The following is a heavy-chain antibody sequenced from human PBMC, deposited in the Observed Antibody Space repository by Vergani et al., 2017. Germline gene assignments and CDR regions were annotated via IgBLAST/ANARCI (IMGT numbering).Heavy chain of an antibody. D-gene: IGHD6-19*01. CDR3: ARQVAVSGKWWGPYYYYGMDV. V-gene: IGHV5-10-1*01. CDR1: GYSFTSYW. Sequence: DVQLVQSGAEVKKPGESLRISCKGSGYSFTSYWISWVRQMPGKGLEWMGRIDPSDSYTHYSPSFQGPVTISAYKFISTAYMQWSSLKASDTAMYYRARQVAVSGKWWGPYYYYGMDVWCQGTTVTVSS. J-gene: IGHJ6*02. CDR2: IDPSDSYT.